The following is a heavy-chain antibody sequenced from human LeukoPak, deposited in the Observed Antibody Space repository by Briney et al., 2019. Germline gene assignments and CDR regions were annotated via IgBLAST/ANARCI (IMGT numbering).Heavy chain of an antibody. Sequence: SETLSLTCTVSGGSISSSSYCWGWIRQPPGKGLEWIGSIYYSGSTYYNPSLKSRVTISVDTSKNQFSLKLSSVTAADTAVYYCASPPTLRGVGYYFDYWGQGTLVTVSS. J-gene: IGHJ4*02. D-gene: IGHD1-26*01. CDR2: IYYSGST. CDR1: GGSISSSSYC. CDR3: ASPPTLRGVGYYFDY. V-gene: IGHV4-39*01.